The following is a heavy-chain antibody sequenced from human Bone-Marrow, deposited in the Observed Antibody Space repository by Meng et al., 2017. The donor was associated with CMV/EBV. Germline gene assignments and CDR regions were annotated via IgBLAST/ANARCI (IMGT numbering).Heavy chain of an antibody. CDR2: INPSGGST. D-gene: IGHD2-2*01. Sequence: ASVKVSCKASGYTFTSYYMHWVRQAPGQGLEWMGIINPSGGSTSYAQKFQGRVTMTRDTSTSTVYMELSSLRSDDTAVYYCARGQYQLLPYYYYGMDVWGQGTTVTVSS. V-gene: IGHV1-46*01. CDR1: GYTFTSYY. J-gene: IGHJ6*02. CDR3: ARGQYQLLPYYYYGMDV.